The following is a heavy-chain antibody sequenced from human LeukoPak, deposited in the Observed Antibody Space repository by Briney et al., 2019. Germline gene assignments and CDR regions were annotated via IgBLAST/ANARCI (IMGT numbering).Heavy chain of an antibody. CDR2: ISYDGSNK. CDR1: DSSFSSYG. D-gene: IGHD1-26*01. Sequence: GGSLRLSCAAPDSSFSSYGMHWVRQAPGKGLEWVAVISYDGSNKYYADSVKGRFTISRDNSKNTLYLQMNSLRAEDTAVYYCAALGPSGALVGATSWGQGTLVTVSS. CDR3: AALGPSGALVGATS. J-gene: IGHJ4*02. V-gene: IGHV3-30*03.